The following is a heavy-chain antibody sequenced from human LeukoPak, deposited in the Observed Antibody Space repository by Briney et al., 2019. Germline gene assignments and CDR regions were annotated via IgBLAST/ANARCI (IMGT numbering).Heavy chain of an antibody. D-gene: IGHD1-7*01. CDR3: ARARETGTFPVYYYYGMDV. CDR1: GGTFSSYA. CDR2: IIPILGTA. Sequence: ASVKVSCKASGGTFSSYAISWVRQAPGQGLEWMGGIIPILGTANYAQKFQGRVTITADESTSTAYMELSSLRSEDTAVYYCARARETGTFPVYYYYGMDVWGQGTTVTVSS. J-gene: IGHJ6*02. V-gene: IGHV1-69*13.